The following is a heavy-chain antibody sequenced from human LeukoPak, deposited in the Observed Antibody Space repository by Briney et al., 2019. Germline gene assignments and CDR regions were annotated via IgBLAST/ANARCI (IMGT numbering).Heavy chain of an antibody. V-gene: IGHV3-30*18. CDR2: ISYDGSNK. D-gene: IGHD1-14*01. J-gene: IGHJ3*02. Sequence: GRSLRLSCAASGFTFSSYGMHWVRQAPGKGLEWVAVISYDGSNKYYADPVKGRFTISRDNSKNTLYLQMNSLRAEDTAVYYCANDDTRTLDAFDIWGQGTMVTVSS. CDR3: ANDDTRTLDAFDI. CDR1: GFTFSSYG.